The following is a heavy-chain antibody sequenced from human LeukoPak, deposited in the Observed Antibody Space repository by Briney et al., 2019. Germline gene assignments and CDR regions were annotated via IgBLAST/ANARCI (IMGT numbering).Heavy chain of an antibody. D-gene: IGHD6-19*01. CDR2: ISYSGST. Sequence: SETLSLTCTVSGGSISSTSYQWGWIRQPPGRGLEWIGSISYSGSTYYNPSLKSRVTLSVDTSNNQSSLKVTSVTAADTAVYYCARVLVAVAGTHLEYSGQGTLVTVSS. V-gene: IGHV4-39*01. CDR1: GGSISSTSYQ. CDR3: ARVLVAVAGTHLEY. J-gene: IGHJ4*02.